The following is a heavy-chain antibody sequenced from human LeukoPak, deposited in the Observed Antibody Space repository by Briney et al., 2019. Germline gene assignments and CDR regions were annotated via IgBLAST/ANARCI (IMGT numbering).Heavy chain of an antibody. V-gene: IGHV4-39*01. CDR3: ARGSRRLADFHY. Sequence: SETLSLTCTVSGDSISSSDYYWGWIRQPPGKGLGWIGTNSGSTYYNPSLQSRVTISVDTSKNQFSLELSSVTAADTAVYYCARGSRRLADFHYWGQGTLVTVSS. D-gene: IGHD1-26*01. CDR2: NSGST. CDR1: GDSISSSDYY. J-gene: IGHJ4*02.